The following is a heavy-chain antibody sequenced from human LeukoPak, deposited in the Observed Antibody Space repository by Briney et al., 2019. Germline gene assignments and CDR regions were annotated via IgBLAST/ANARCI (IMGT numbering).Heavy chain of an antibody. V-gene: IGHV3-30*02. D-gene: IGHD2-8*01. CDR1: GFTFSSYG. CDR3: ARDFKYCTNGVCYFFDY. Sequence: GGSLRLSCAASGFTFSSYGMHWVRQAPGKGLEWVAFIRYDGSNKYYADSVKGRFTISRDNSKNTLYLQMNSLRAEDTAVYYCARDFKYCTNGVCYFFDYWGQGTLVTVSS. J-gene: IGHJ4*02. CDR2: IRYDGSNK.